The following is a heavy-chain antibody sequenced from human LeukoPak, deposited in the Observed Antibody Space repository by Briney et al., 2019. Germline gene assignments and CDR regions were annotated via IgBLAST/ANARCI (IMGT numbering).Heavy chain of an antibody. CDR2: INGDGSST. CDR1: GFTFSSNW. V-gene: IGHV3-74*01. J-gene: IGHJ5*02. CDR3: ARDRSPGWFDP. Sequence: PGGSLRLSCAASGFTFSSNWMHWVRQAPGKGLVWVSRINGDGSSTSYADSVEGRFTISRDNAKNTVYLQINSLRAEDTAVYYCARDRSPGWFDPWGQGTLVTVSS.